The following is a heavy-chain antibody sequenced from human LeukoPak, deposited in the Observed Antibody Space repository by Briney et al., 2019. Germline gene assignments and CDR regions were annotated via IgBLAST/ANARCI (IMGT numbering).Heavy chain of an antibody. CDR1: GGSISSYY. CDR3: ARSTDSGDYYDSSGLDY. J-gene: IGHJ4*02. D-gene: IGHD3-22*01. CDR2: IYTSGST. Sequence: SETLPLTCTVSGGSISSYYWSWIRQPAGKGLEWIGRIYTSGSTNYNPSLKSRVTMSVDTSKNQFSLKLSSVTAADTAVYYCARSTDSGDYYDSSGLDYWGQGTLVTVSS. V-gene: IGHV4-4*07.